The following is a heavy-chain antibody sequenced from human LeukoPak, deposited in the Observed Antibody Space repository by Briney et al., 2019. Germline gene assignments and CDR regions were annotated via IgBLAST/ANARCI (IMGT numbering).Heavy chain of an antibody. CDR1: GGSISGYY. CDR3: VRANHFDY. Sequence: SETLSLTCTVSGGSISGYYWSWFRQPPGKGLEWIGDIYYSGSTNYNPSLKSRVTISVDTSKNQFSPKLSSVTAADTAVYYCVRANHFDYWGQGTLVTVSS. J-gene: IGHJ4*02. CDR2: IYYSGST. D-gene: IGHD1-14*01. V-gene: IGHV4-59*01.